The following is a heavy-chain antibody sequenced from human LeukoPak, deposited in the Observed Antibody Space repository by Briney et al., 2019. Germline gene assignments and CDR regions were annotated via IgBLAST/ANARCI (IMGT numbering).Heavy chain of an antibody. Sequence: PGGSLRLSCAASGFTFSNAWMSWVRQAPGKGLEWVGRIKSKTDGGTTDYAAPVKGRFTISRDDSKNTPYLQMNSLKTEDTAVYYCTTDQSHRGYDPGYFDYWGQGILVTVSS. CDR2: IKSKTDGGTT. CDR3: TTDQSHRGYDPGYFDY. J-gene: IGHJ4*02. V-gene: IGHV3-15*01. D-gene: IGHD5-12*01. CDR1: GFTFSNAW.